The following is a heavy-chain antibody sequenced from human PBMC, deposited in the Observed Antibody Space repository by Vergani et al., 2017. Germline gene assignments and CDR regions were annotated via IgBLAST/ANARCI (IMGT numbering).Heavy chain of an antibody. CDR1: GGSISSSNW. V-gene: IGHV4-4*02. CDR2: IYHSGST. Sequence: QVQLQQWGAGLLKPSETLSLTCAVYGGSISSSNWWSWVRQPPGKGLEWIGEIYHSGSTNYNPSLKSRVTISVDKSKNQFSLKLSSVTAADTAVYYCARGSLNGVSTEIGYWGQETLVTVSS. D-gene: IGHD2-8*01. J-gene: IGHJ4*02. CDR3: ARGSLNGVSTEIGY.